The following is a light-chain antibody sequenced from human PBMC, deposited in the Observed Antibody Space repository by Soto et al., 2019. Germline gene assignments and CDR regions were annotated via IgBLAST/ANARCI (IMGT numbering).Light chain of an antibody. CDR3: QQFGVSPT. Sequence: EIVLTQSPGTLSLSPGERATLSCRASQTITPTFLAWYQQKPGQAPRLLIYGASSRATDIPDRFSGSGSGTDFTLTISKLEPEDFAVDYWQQFGVSPTFGGGTKVEIK. CDR1: QTITPTF. CDR2: GAS. V-gene: IGKV3-20*01. J-gene: IGKJ4*01.